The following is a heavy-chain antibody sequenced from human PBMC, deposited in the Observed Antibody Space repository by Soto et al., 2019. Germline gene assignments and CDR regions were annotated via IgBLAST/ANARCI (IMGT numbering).Heavy chain of an antibody. CDR2: INPSGDST. CDR1: GYTFTSYY. J-gene: IGHJ5*02. CDR3: AREYCSSTSCLNWFDP. Sequence: ASVKVSCKASGYTFTSYYLNWVRQAPGQGLEWMAIINPSGDSTSYAQKFQGRFTISRDNAKNSLYLQMNSLRAEDTAVYYCAREYCSSTSCLNWFDPWGQGTLVTVSS. V-gene: IGHV1-46*01. D-gene: IGHD2-2*01.